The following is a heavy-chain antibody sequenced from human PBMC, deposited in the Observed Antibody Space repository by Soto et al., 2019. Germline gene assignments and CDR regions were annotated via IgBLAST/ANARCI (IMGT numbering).Heavy chain of an antibody. D-gene: IGHD2-2*01. CDR1: SGSIISSNW. V-gene: IGHV4-4*02. CDR3: ARDYRYCSSTSCYQTPGY. Sequence: SETLSLTCAVSSGSIISSNWWSWVRHPPGKGLEWIGEIYHSGSTNYNPSLKSRVTISVDKSKNQFSLKLSSVTAADTAVYYCARDYRYCSSTSCYQTPGYWGQGTLVTVSS. CDR2: IYHSGST. J-gene: IGHJ4*02.